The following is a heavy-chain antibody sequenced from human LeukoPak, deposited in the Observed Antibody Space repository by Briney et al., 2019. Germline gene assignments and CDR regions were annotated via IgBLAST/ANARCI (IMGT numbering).Heavy chain of an antibody. V-gene: IGHV4-59*08. D-gene: IGHD1-26*01. CDR1: VGSISSYY. CDR3: ARHQDVGAIAFDY. Sequence: SETLSLTCTVSVGSISSYYWCWMRQPPGKGLEWIGYIYYSGSTTYNPSLKSRVTISVDTSKKQLSLKLSSVTAADTAVYYCARHQDVGAIAFDYWGQGTLVTVSS. J-gene: IGHJ4*02. CDR2: IYYSGST.